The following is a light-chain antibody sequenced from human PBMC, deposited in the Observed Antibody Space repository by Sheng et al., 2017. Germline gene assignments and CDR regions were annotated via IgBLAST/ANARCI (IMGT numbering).Light chain of an antibody. CDR1: QVIGSH. V-gene: IGKV1-9*01. J-gene: IGKJ4*01. CDR3: QKLHSYPLT. Sequence: DIQLTQSPSFLSASVGDRVTITCRASQVIGSHLAWHQQEPGNAPKLLIYAASTLQSGVPSRFSGSGSGTEFTLTISSLRPEDFATYYCQKLHSYPLTFGGGTKVEIK. CDR2: AAS.